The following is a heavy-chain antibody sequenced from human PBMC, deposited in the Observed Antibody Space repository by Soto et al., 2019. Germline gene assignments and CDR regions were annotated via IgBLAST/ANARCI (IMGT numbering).Heavy chain of an antibody. CDR3: ARVRVGATTYDY. V-gene: IGHV1-3*01. J-gene: IGHJ4*02. CDR1: GYTFTSYA. D-gene: IGHD1-26*01. CDR2: INAGNGNT. Sequence: QVQLVQSGAEVKKPGASVKVSCKASGYTFTSYAMHWVRQAPGQRLEWMGWINAGNGNTKYSQKFQGRVTITRDTSASTAYMELSSLRSEDTAVYYCARVRVGATTYDYWGQGTLVTVSS.